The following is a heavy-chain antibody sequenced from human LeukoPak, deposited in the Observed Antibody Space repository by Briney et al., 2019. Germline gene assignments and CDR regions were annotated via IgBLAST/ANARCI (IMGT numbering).Heavy chain of an antibody. J-gene: IGHJ2*01. CDR1: GCSISSSGYY. D-gene: IGHD4-17*01. Sequence: SETLSLTCTVSGCSISSSGYYWNWIRQHPGKGLEWIGYIYYSGSTCYNPSLNSRVTISVDTSKNQFSLKLSSVTAADTAVYFCARDSFYGEYAWYFGLWGRGTLVTVSS. CDR3: ARDSFYGEYAWYFGL. CDR2: IYYSGST. V-gene: IGHV4-31*03.